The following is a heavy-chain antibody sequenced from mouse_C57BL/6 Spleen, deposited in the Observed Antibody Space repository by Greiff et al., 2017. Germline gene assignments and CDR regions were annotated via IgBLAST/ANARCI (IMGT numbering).Heavy chain of an antibody. J-gene: IGHJ3*01. V-gene: IGHV1-4*01. CDR1: GYTFTSYT. CDR3: ARDDGYLFFAY. D-gene: IGHD2-3*01. Sequence: QVQLKESGAELARPGASVKMSCKASGYTFTSYTMHWVKQRPGQGLEWIGYINPSSGYTKYNQKFKDKATLTADKSSSTAYMQLSSLTSEDSAVYYCARDDGYLFFAYGGQGTLVTVSA. CDR2: INPSSGYT.